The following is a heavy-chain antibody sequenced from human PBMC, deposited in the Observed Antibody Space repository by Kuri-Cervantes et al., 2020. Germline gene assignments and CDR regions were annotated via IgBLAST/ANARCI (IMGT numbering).Heavy chain of an antibody. Sequence: GGSLRLSCAASRFTFSSYGMSWVRQAPGKGLEWLSYISGRGTTTNYADSVKGRFTISRDNSKNTLYLQMKSLRGEDTAVYYCARAPLTRRGIEDDDAFDIWGQGTMVTVSS. CDR3: ARAPLTRRGIEDDDAFDI. V-gene: IGHV3-23*01. D-gene: IGHD3-10*01. J-gene: IGHJ3*02. CDR2: ISGRGTTT. CDR1: RFTFSSYG.